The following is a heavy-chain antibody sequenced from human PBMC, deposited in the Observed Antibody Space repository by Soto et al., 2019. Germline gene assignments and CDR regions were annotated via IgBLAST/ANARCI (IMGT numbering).Heavy chain of an antibody. D-gene: IGHD3-10*01. CDR2: IYYSGST. J-gene: IGHJ4*02. V-gene: IGHV4-31*03. CDR3: ARVGLRGVGGNYFDY. Sequence: SETLSLTCTVSGGSIISGGYYFICIRQHPWKGLELIGYIYYSGSTYYNPSLKSRVTISVDTSKNQFSLKLSSVTAADTAVYYCARVGLRGVGGNYFDYWGQGTLVTVSS. CDR1: GGSIISGGYY.